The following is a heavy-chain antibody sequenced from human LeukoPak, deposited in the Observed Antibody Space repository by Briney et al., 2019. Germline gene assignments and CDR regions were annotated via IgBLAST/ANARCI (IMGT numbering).Heavy chain of an antibody. Sequence: GGSLRLSCAASGFTVSSSYMTWVRQAPGKGLEWVSVIRSGGSTVYADSVKGRFIISRDNSKNTLYLQLNSLRAEDTAVYYCAREGSGRTAYNDGLDVWGQGTMVTVSS. CDR1: GFTVSSSY. V-gene: IGHV3-53*01. D-gene: IGHD3-10*01. J-gene: IGHJ3*01. CDR2: IRSGGST. CDR3: AREGSGRTAYNDGLDV.